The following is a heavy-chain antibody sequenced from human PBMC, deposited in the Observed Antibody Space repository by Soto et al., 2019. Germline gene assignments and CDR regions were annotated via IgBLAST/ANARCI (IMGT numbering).Heavy chain of an antibody. V-gene: IGHV3-30*18. J-gene: IGHJ6*02. CDR2: ISYDGGNK. CDR1: GFTFSTYG. Sequence: QVQLVESGGGVVQPGRSLRLSCAASGFTFSTYGMHWVRQAPGKGLEWVAVISYDGGNKYYGDSVKGRFTISRDNPKNTLYLQMNSGRPEDTAVYYCAKVAGHCSSTTCSRDYYHYYGLAVWGQGTTVTVSS. D-gene: IGHD2-2*01. CDR3: AKVAGHCSSTTCSRDYYHYYGLAV.